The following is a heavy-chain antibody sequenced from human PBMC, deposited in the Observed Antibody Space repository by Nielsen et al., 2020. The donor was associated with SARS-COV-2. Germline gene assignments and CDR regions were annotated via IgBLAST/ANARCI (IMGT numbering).Heavy chain of an antibody. J-gene: IGHJ5*02. CDR3: ARGAYSSSAGGWFDP. CDR2: ISYDGSNK. CDR1: GFTFSSYA. D-gene: IGHD6-6*01. Sequence: GGSLRLSCAASGFTFSSYAMHWVRQAPGKGLEWVAVISYDGSNKYYADSVKGRFTISRDNSKNTLYLQMNSLRAEDTAVYYCARGAYSSSAGGWFDPWGQGTLVTVSS. V-gene: IGHV3-30-3*01.